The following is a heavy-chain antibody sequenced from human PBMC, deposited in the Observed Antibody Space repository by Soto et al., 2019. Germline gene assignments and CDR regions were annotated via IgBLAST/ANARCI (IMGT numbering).Heavy chain of an antibody. Sequence: EVQLVESGGGLVQPGGSLRLSCVASGFTFSSTLMHWVRQAPGKGLVWVSRINSDGRSTSYADSVKCRFTISRDNANNILYLQMSTLRAEDTAIYYDARIYSGSSVSPFQQWRKGTMVTVSS. J-gene: IGHJ1*01. CDR3: ARIYSGSSVSPFQQ. CDR2: INSDGRST. CDR1: GFTFSSTL. D-gene: IGHD6-6*01. V-gene: IGHV3-74*01.